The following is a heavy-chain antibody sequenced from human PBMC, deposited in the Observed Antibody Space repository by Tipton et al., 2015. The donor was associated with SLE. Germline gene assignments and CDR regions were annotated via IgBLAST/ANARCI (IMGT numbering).Heavy chain of an antibody. V-gene: IGHV4-39*07. J-gene: IGHJ4*02. CDR2: MYFNGDS. D-gene: IGHD6-6*01. CDR3: AGLWPCSTSSYVEDY. CDR1: GGSINRDGYH. Sequence: TLSLTCTVSGGSINRDGYHWGWIRQPPGKGLEWIGHMYFNGDSYYNPSLKSRVTISIDTSKNQFSLRLSSVTAADTAVYFCAGLWPCSTSSYVEDYWGQGTLVTVSS.